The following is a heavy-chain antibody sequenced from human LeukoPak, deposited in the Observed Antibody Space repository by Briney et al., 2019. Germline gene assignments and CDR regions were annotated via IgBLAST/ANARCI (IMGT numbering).Heavy chain of an antibody. CDR1: GFTFSSYS. CDR3: AGGSGDYSPDY. CDR2: IWYDGSNK. Sequence: GGSLRLSCAASGFTFSSYSMNWVRQAPGKGLEWVALIWYDGSNKYYADSVRGRFTISRDNSKNTLYLQMNSLRAEDTAVYYCAGGSGDYSPDYWGQGTLVTVSS. D-gene: IGHD4-17*01. V-gene: IGHV3-33*08. J-gene: IGHJ4*02.